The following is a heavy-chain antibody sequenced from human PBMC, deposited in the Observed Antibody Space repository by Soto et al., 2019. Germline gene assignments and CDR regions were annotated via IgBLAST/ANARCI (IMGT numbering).Heavy chain of an antibody. CDR2: IRGFSPYT. CDR1: GFTFRTYT. Sequence: GSLRLYCLASGFTFRTYTTNWVRQAPGKGLEWVSGIRGFSPYTFYAESVKGRFTISRDNAKNSLYLQMNSLGVEDTAVYYCARDRGYDAHDYYYHAMDVWGQGTTVTVSS. D-gene: IGHD2-15*01. CDR3: ARDRGYDAHDYYYHAMDV. V-gene: IGHV3-21*01. J-gene: IGHJ6*02.